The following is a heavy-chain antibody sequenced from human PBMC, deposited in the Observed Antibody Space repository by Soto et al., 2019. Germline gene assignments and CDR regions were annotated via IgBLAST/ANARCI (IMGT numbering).Heavy chain of an antibody. CDR3: ARSGYSFAWGY. CDR2: INSGGST. J-gene: IGHJ4*02. CDR1: GFLVNSAY. Sequence: EVQLVESGGGLIPPGGSLRLSCAASGFLVNSAYMTWVRQAPGKGLEWLSMINSGGSTLYAESVKGRFTISRDNSKTRLDLQMNSLRAEDTAMYYCARSGYSFAWGYWGQGTLVIVTS. D-gene: IGHD5-18*01. V-gene: IGHV3-53*01.